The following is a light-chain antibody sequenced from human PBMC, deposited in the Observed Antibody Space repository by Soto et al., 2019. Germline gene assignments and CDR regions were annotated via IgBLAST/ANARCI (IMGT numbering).Light chain of an antibody. CDR1: QSLLHRNGYHY. V-gene: IGKV2-28*01. CDR2: LGS. Sequence: DIVVTQSPLSLSVTPGEPASISCRSSQSLLHRNGYHYLDWYLQKPGQSPQLLIYLGSNRASGVPARFSGSGSGTDFTLKISRVEAEDVGVYYCMQALRPPLTFGGGTKVEIK. J-gene: IGKJ4*01. CDR3: MQALRPPLT.